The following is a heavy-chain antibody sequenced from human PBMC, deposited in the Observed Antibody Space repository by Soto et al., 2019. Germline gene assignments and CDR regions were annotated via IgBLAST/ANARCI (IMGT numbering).Heavy chain of an antibody. D-gene: IGHD3-10*01. J-gene: IGHJ4*02. V-gene: IGHV1-46*01. Sequence: ASVKVSCKASGYTFTSYGIHWVRQAPGQGLEWMGIIHPGDDSTYYAQKFQGRVTMSRDTSTSTVYMDLGSLKSDDTAVYYCVLLYFGELSPPLWGQGTQVTVSS. CDR1: GYTFTSYG. CDR2: IHPGDDST. CDR3: VLLYFGELSPPL.